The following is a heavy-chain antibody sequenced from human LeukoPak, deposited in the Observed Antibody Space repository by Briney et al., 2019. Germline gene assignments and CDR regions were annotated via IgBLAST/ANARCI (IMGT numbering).Heavy chain of an antibody. V-gene: IGHV3-30*18. J-gene: IGHJ3*02. D-gene: IGHD2-2*01. Sequence: GGSLRLSCAASAFTFSTYGMHWVRQAPGRGLEWVAVISYDGSNKYYADSVKGRFTISRDNAKNSLYLQMNSLRAEDTAVYYWAKVRGIVPAAQKSDAFDIWGQGTMVTVSS. CDR3: AKVRGIVPAAQKSDAFDI. CDR1: AFTFSTYG. CDR2: ISYDGSNK.